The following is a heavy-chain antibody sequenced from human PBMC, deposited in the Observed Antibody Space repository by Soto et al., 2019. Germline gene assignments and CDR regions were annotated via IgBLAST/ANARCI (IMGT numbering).Heavy chain of an antibody. Sequence: QVQLQQWGAGLLKPSETLSLNCAVTGGSLSGCYWSWIRQPPGKGLEWIGEVKDGGHTNYSPSLRGRVTIASDPSNTRVSPRLNSVTAADTGGYYCARGQEGVVATHWDQGSLVTVSS. CDR3: ARGQEGVVATH. J-gene: IGHJ4*02. CDR2: VKDGGHT. CDR1: GGSLSGCY. D-gene: IGHD5-12*01. V-gene: IGHV4-34*01.